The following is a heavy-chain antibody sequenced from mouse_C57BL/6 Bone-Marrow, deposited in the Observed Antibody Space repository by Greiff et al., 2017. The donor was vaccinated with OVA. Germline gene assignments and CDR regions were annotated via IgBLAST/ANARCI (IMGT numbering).Heavy chain of an antibody. CDR2: ISSGGSYT. D-gene: IGHD2-4*01. V-gene: IGHV5-6*01. CDR1: GFTFSSYG. J-gene: IGHJ3*01. Sequence: EVMLLESGGDLVKPGGSLKLSCAASGFTFSSYGMSWVRQTPDKRLEWVATISSGGSYTYYPDSVKGRFTISRDNAKNTLYLQMSSLKSEDTAMYYCATYDYAPFAYWGQGTLVTVSA. CDR3: ATYDYAPFAY.